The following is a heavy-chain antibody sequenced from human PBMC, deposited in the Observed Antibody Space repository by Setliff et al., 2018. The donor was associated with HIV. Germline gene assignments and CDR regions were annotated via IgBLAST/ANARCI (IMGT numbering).Heavy chain of an antibody. CDR1: GGSLSGYY. CDR2: VSHTGST. D-gene: IGHD1-26*01. CDR3: AREWTYSGTYWVRRVASFDI. V-gene: IGHV4-34*01. J-gene: IGHJ3*02. Sequence: PSETLSLTCAVYGGSLSGYYWRWIRQPPGKGLEWIGDVSHTGSTNYNPSLKSRITISADTPKNQFSLKLSSVTAADTAVYYCAREWTYSGTYWVRRVASFDIWGQGTMVTVSS.